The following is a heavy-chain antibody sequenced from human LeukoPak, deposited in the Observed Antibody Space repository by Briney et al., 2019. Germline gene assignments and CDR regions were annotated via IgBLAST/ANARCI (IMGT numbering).Heavy chain of an antibody. V-gene: IGHV4-61*02. CDR3: AREGPIAARPKFDY. Sequence: MSSETLSLTCTVSGGSISSGSYYWSWIRQPAGKGLEWIGRIYTSGSTNYNPSLKSRVTISVDTSKNQFSLKLSSVTAADTAVYYCAREGPIAARPKFDYWGQGTLVTVSS. J-gene: IGHJ4*02. D-gene: IGHD6-6*01. CDR1: GGSISSGSYY. CDR2: IYTSGST.